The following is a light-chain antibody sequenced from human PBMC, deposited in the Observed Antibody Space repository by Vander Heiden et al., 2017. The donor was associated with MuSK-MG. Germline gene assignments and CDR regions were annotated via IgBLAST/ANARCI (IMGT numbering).Light chain of an antibody. CDR2: SNN. V-gene: IGLV1-44*01. J-gene: IGLJ2*01. CDR3: AAWDDSLNGVV. Sequence: QSVLTQPPSASGTPGQRATIPCSGSSPNIGSNTVNWYQQLPGTAPKLLIYSNNQRPSGVPDRFSGSKSGTSASLAISGLQSEDEADYYCAAWDDSLNGVVFGGGTKLTVL. CDR1: SPNIGSNT.